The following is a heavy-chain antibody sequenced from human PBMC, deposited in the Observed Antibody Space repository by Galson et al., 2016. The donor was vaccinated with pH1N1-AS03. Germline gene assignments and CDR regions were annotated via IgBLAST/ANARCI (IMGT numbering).Heavy chain of an antibody. D-gene: IGHD1-26*01. CDR3: ARDYIVGATRGAGTFEV. Sequence: SLRLSCAASGFTFSDFAMHWVRQAPGKGLDWVAVISYDGSNKYYEDSVKGRFTISRDSSKNTLYLQINSLRPEDTAMYYCARDYIVGATRGAGTFEVWGHGTMVTVSS. V-gene: IGHV3-30-3*01. J-gene: IGHJ3*01. CDR2: ISYDGSNK. CDR1: GFTFSDFA.